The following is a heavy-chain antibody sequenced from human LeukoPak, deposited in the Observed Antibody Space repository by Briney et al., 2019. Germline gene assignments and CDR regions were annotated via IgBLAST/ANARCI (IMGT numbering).Heavy chain of an antibody. CDR1: GFTFSDHA. Sequence: GGSLRLSCAASGFTFSDHAMSWVRQAPGKGLEWVSAIRGTGTTTFYAASVKGRFTISRGNSKNTADLQMNSLRAEDTAVYYCAKVSWLGTLPSYHFDSWGQGTQVTVSS. CDR3: AKVSWLGTLPSYHFDS. V-gene: IGHV3-23*01. D-gene: IGHD6-19*01. CDR2: IRGTGTTT. J-gene: IGHJ4*02.